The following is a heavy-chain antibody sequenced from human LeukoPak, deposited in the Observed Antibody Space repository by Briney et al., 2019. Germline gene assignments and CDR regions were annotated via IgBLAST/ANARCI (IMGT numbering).Heavy chain of an antibody. Sequence: GGSLRLSCAASGXTXXTSAXXXXXXAPXXGLEYXSAISSNGGSXFYADSVRGRFTISRDNSKNTLDLQMGSLTAEDMGVYYCARGPYSGSYPDYWGQGTLVTVSS. CDR3: ARGPYSGSYPDY. D-gene: IGHD1-26*01. CDR2: ISSNGGSX. J-gene: IGHJ4*02. V-gene: IGHV3-64*02. CDR1: GXTXXTSA.